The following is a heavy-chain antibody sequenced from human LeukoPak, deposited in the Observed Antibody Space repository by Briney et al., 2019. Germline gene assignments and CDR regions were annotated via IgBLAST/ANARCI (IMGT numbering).Heavy chain of an antibody. Sequence: GGSLRLSCAASGFTFSSYRMNWVRQAPGKGLEWVSAISGSGDNTYYADSVKGRFTSSRDNSKNTLYLQMNSLRAEDTAVYYCARGYYSSSWYGARGFDPWGQGTLVTVSS. D-gene: IGHD6-13*01. CDR1: GFTFSSYR. V-gene: IGHV3-23*01. CDR2: ISGSGDNT. J-gene: IGHJ5*02. CDR3: ARGYYSSSWYGARGFDP.